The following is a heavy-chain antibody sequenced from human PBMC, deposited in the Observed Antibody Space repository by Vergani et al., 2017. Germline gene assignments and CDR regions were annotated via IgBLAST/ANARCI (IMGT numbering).Heavy chain of an antibody. D-gene: IGHD1-7*01. CDR2: IYWNDDK. CDR1: GFSLSTSGVG. CDR3: AHRQDNWNYVDAFDI. J-gene: IGHJ3*02. V-gene: IGHV2-5*01. Sequence: QITLKESGPTLVKPTQTLTLTCTFSGFSLSTSGVGVGWIRQPPGKALEWLALIYWNDDKRYSPSLKSRLTITKDTSKNQVVLTMTNMDPVDTATYYCAHRQDNWNYVDAFDIWGQGTMVTVSS.